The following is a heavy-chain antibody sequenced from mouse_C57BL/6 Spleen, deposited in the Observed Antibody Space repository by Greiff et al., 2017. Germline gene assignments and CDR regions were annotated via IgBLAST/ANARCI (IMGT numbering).Heavy chain of an antibody. J-gene: IGHJ3*01. Sequence: EVQGVESGGGLVKPGGSLKLSCAASGFTFSDYGMHWVRQAPEKGLEWVAYISSGSSTIYYANPVKGRFTITRDNAKNTLFLQMTNLRSEDTAMYYCARPAYWGQGTLVTVSA. V-gene: IGHV5-17*01. CDR1: GFTFSDYG. CDR2: ISSGSSTI. CDR3: ARPAY.